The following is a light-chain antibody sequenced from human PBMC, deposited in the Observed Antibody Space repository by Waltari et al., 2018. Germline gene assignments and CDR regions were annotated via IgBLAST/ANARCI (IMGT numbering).Light chain of an antibody. CDR3: MQALHTPYT. CDR1: QSLLNSNGYTY. V-gene: IGKV2-28*01. Sequence: EIVMTQSPLSLPVTPGEPASISCRSSQSLLNSNGYTYFDWYLQKPGQSPQLLIYLGSNRAAGVPDRFSGSGSGTDFTLKISRVEAEDVGVYYCMQALHTPYTFGQGTKLEIK. CDR2: LGS. J-gene: IGKJ2*01.